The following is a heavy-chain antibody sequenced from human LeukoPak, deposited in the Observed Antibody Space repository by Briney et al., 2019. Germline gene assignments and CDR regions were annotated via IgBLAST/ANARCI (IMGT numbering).Heavy chain of an antibody. V-gene: IGHV1-18*01. CDR1: GYTFTSYG. Sequence: ASVKVSCKASGYTFTSYGISWVRQAPGQGLEWMGWISAYNGNTNYAQKLQGRVTMTTDTSTSTAYMELRSLRSDDTAVYYCATVAGIIPHNWFDPWGQGTLVTVSS. CDR3: ATVAGIIPHNWFDP. J-gene: IGHJ5*02. CDR2: ISAYNGNT. D-gene: IGHD3-3*01.